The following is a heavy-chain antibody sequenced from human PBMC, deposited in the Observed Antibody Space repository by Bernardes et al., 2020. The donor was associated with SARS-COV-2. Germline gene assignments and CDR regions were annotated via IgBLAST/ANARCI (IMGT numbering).Heavy chain of an antibody. CDR3: ARDPKVTTYYYGMDV. V-gene: IGHV3-7*03. CDR2: IKEDGSEK. CDR1: EFTFSSYW. Sequence: GGSLRLSCAASEFTFSSYWMSWVRQAPGKGLEWVANIKEDGSEKNYVDSVKGRFTISRDNAKNSLYLHMNSLRAEDTAVYYCARDPKVTTYYYGMDVWGQGTTVTVSS. D-gene: IGHD4-17*01. J-gene: IGHJ6*02.